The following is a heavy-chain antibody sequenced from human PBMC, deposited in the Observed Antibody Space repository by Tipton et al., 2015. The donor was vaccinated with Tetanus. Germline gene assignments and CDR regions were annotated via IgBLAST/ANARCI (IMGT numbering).Heavy chain of an antibody. CDR3: ARFSYDSGGFYSYFDY. CDR2: IFYSGNT. V-gene: IGHV4-59*01. J-gene: IGHJ4*02. CDR1: GGSISTYY. D-gene: IGHD3-22*01. Sequence: TLSLTCTVSGGSISTYYWSWIRQPPGKGLEWIGYIFYSGNTNYNPSLKSRLTMSIDTSNDQLSLRLTSVTAADTAIYYCARFSYDSGGFYSYFDYWGRGTLVTVSS.